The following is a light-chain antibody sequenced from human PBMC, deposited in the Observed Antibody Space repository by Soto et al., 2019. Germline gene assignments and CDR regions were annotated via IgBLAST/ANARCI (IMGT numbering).Light chain of an antibody. CDR1: QSVSTY. CDR2: DAS. CDR3: QQRSNWPST. V-gene: IGKV3-11*01. J-gene: IGKJ4*01. Sequence: EIVLTQSPVTLSLSPGERATLSCRASQSVSTYLAWYQQKPGRAPRLLIYDASSRATGIPARFSGSGSGTDFTLTISSLEPEDFAVYYCQQRSNWPSTFGGGTKVDIK.